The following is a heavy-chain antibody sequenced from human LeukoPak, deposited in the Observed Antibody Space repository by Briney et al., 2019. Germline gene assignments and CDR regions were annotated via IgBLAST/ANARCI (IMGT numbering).Heavy chain of an antibody. CDR3: AKGRRVDAEDHFDH. CDR1: GYTFMSYG. V-gene: IGHV1-18*01. Sequence: ASVKVSCKASGYTFMSYGIHWVRQAPGQGLEWMGWSSVYNGNTNYAQKFQGRVTMTTDTTTSTAYMELRTLISDDTAVYYCAKGRRVDAEDHFDHWGQGTLVTVSS. CDR2: SSVYNGNT. D-gene: IGHD2-15*01. J-gene: IGHJ4*02.